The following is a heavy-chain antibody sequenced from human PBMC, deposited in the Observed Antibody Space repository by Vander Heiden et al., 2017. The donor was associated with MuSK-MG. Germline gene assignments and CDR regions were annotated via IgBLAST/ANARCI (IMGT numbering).Heavy chain of an antibody. V-gene: IGHV5-51*01. CDR3: ARQSSSAYYSPFDY. J-gene: IGHJ4*02. CDR2: IYPGDSDT. D-gene: IGHD3-22*01. CDR1: GYGFTPYW. Sequence: EVQLVQSGAEVKKPGASLKISCKTSGYGFTPYWIVWVRQRPEKGLEWMGIIYPGDSDTRYSPSFQGQVTISADKSISTAYLQWSSLKASDTAMYYCARQSSSAYYSPFDYWGQGTLVTVSS.